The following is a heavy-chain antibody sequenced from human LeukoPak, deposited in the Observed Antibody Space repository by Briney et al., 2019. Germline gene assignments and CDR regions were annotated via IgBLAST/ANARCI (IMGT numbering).Heavy chain of an antibody. J-gene: IGHJ3*01. CDR3: ARKAANSGAFDV. Sequence: PSETLSLTCTVSGGSISPYYWSWIRQPPGKGLEWIGYIFYNGNTNYNPSLKSRVTISVDTSKNQFSPKLSSVTAADTPVYYCARKAANSGAFDVWGLGTMVTVSS. V-gene: IGHV4-59*08. CDR2: IFYNGNT. CDR1: GGSISPYY. D-gene: IGHD6-25*01.